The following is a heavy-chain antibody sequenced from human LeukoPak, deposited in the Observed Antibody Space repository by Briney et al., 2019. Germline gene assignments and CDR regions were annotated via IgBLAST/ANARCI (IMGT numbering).Heavy chain of an antibody. V-gene: IGHV3-48*02. CDR2: ISSSSSTI. Sequence: PGGSLRLSCAASGFSFTSYSMNWVRQAPGKGLEWVSYISSSSSTIYYADSVMGRFTISRDNAKNSLYLQMNSLRDEDTAVYFCARANSPLVRGVTFYFDSWGQEPWSPSPQ. D-gene: IGHD3-10*01. J-gene: IGHJ4*01. CDR1: GFSFTSYS. CDR3: ARANSPLVRGVTFYFDS.